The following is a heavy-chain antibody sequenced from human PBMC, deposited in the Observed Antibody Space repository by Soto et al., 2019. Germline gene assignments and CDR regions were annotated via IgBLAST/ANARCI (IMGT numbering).Heavy chain of an antibody. CDR1: RGSMSNYY. J-gene: IGHJ4*02. CDR2: IYYTGST. V-gene: IGHV4-59*01. Sequence: PSETLSLTCTVSRGSMSNYYWSWIRQPPGKGLEWIGSIYYTGSTNYNPSLQSRVIISVDTSTYQLSLKLSSVTAADTALYYCARGGHMLAQRPFEYWGQGTLVTVFS. CDR3: ARGGHMLAQRPFEY. D-gene: IGHD3-10*02.